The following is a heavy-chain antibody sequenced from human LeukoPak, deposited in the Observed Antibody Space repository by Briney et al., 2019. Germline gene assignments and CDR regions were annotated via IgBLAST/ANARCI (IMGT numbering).Heavy chain of an antibody. Sequence: GESLKISCKGSGYRFISYWIGWVRQMPGKGLEGMGIIYPGDSDTRYSPSFQGQVTISADKSISTAYLQWSSLKASDTAMYYCARPGQSGYYWFGFDYWGQGTLVTVSS. V-gene: IGHV5-51*01. CDR3: ARPGQSGYYWFGFDY. CDR1: GYRFISYW. CDR2: IYPGDSDT. J-gene: IGHJ4*02. D-gene: IGHD3-22*01.